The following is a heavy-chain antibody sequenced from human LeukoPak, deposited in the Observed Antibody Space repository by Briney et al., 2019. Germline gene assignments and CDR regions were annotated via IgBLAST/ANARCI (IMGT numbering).Heavy chain of an antibody. V-gene: IGHV1-46*01. D-gene: IGHD4-23*01. CDR2: INPSGGST. Sequence: GASVKVSCKASGYTFTSYYMHWVRQAPGQGLEWMGIINPSGGSTSYAQKFQGRVTMTRDPSASTVYMELSSLRSEDTAVYYCARGAYGGADAFDIWGQGTMVTVSS. J-gene: IGHJ3*02. CDR1: GYTFTSYY. CDR3: ARGAYGGADAFDI.